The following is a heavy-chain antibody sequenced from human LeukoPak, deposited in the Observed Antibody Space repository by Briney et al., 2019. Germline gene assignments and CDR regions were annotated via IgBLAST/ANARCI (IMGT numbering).Heavy chain of an antibody. D-gene: IGHD6-19*01. Sequence: GGSLRLSCAASGFXFSSYGIHWVRQAPGKGLEWVAVIWYDGSNKYYADSVKGRFTISRDNSKNTLYLQMNSLRAEDTAVYYCARDPARSGWYEIDYWGQGTLVTVSS. J-gene: IGHJ4*02. CDR3: ARDPARSGWYEIDY. V-gene: IGHV3-33*01. CDR1: GFXFSSYG. CDR2: IWYDGSNK.